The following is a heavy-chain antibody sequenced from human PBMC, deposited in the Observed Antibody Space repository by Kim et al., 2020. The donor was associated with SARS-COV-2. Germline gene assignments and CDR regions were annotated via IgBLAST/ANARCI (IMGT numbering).Heavy chain of an antibody. Sequence: GGSLRLSCAASGFTFSSYAMSWVRQAPGKGLEWVSAISGNGGSTYYADSVKGRLTISRDNTKNTLYLQMNSLRAEATAVYYCANLDIVVVPAQDAFDIWGQGTMVTVSS. V-gene: IGHV3-23*01. CDR3: ANLDIVVVPAQDAFDI. D-gene: IGHD2-2*03. CDR2: ISGNGGST. J-gene: IGHJ3*02. CDR1: GFTFSSYA.